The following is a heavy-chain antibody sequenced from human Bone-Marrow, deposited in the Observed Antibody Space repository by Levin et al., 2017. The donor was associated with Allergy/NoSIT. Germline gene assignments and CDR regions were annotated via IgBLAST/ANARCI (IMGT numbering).Heavy chain of an antibody. CDR3: VRALYTNSRFAS. D-gene: IGHD2-2*02. CDR1: GFTFSSSW. Sequence: LSLTCAASGFTFSSSWMYWVRQAPGEGLVWVSRINGDGSTTTYADSVKGRFTISRDNAKNTLDLQMNSLRVDDTAVYFCVRALYTNSRFASWGQGTLVTVSS. CDR2: INGDGSTT. V-gene: IGHV3-74*03. J-gene: IGHJ4*02.